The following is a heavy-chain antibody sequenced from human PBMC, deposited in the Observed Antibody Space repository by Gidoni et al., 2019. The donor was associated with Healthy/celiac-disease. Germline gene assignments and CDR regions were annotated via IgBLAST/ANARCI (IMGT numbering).Heavy chain of an antibody. V-gene: IGHV1-46*01. CDR1: GYTFTSYY. D-gene: IGHD3-9*01. J-gene: IGHJ5*02. Sequence: QVQLAQSGAEVTKPGASVKVSCKASGYTFTSYYMHWVRQAPGPGLEWMGIINPRGGSTSYAQKFQGRVTMTRDTSTSTVYMELSSLRSEDTAVYYCARAYYDILTGYRYWFDPWGQGTLVTVSS. CDR3: ARAYYDILTGYRYWFDP. CDR2: INPRGGST.